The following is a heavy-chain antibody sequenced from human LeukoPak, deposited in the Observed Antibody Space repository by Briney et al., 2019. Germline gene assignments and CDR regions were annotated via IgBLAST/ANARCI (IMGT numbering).Heavy chain of an antibody. J-gene: IGHJ4*02. CDR1: GFTFVGHY. Sequence: GASVTVSFTTSGFTFVGHYMHWVRQAPGQGLEWMGWINPDSGGTDYPQKFRGRVTMTRDTSSNTLYMELSSLRSDDTAVYYCARLGGAQGYYYRSGSNHYFDHWGQGTLVTVSS. D-gene: IGHD3-10*01. CDR3: ARLGGAQGYYYRSGSNHYFDH. V-gene: IGHV1-2*02. CDR2: INPDSGGT.